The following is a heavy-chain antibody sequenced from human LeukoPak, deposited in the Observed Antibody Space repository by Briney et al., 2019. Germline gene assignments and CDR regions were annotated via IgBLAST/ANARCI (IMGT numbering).Heavy chain of an antibody. J-gene: IGHJ4*02. D-gene: IGHD3-22*01. CDR3: ARDLWSYYDSSGYDYDDY. CDR1: GFTFSSYA. Sequence: PGGSLRLSCAASGFTFSSYAMNWVRQAPGKGLEWVSVINYNGYSTSYADSVKGRFTISRDNAKNTLYLKMSRLKAEDRAVYYCARDLWSYYDSSGYDYDDYWGQGTLVTVSS. CDR2: INYNGYST. V-gene: IGHV3-23*01.